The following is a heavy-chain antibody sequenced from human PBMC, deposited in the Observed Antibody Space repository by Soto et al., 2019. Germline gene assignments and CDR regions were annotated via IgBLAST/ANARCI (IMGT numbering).Heavy chain of an antibody. CDR2: IWYDGSEK. CDR1: GFTFNHNA. J-gene: IGHJ6*02. CDR3: ARDGKQQAPYALDV. D-gene: IGHD6-13*01. Sequence: QVQLVESGGGVVQPGRSLRLSCAASGFTFNHNAMHWVRQAAGKGLEWVAQIWYDGSEKYYTDSVKGRFTISRDNFKNTVFLRMDRLRVEDTAVYYCARDGKQQAPYALDVWGQGTTGIVSS. V-gene: IGHV3-33*01.